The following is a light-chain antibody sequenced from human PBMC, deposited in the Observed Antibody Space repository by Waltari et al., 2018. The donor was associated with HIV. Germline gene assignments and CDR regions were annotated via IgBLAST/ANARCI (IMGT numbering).Light chain of an antibody. V-gene: IGLV1-51*01. CDR3: GTWDSSLSAVV. Sequence: QPPSVSAAPGQKVTISCSGSSSNIGNNYVSWYQQLPGTAPKLLIYDNNKRPSGIPDRFSGSKSGTSATLGITGLQTGDEADYYCGTWDSSLSAVVFGGGTKLTVL. CDR1: SSNIGNNY. J-gene: IGLJ2*01. CDR2: DNN.